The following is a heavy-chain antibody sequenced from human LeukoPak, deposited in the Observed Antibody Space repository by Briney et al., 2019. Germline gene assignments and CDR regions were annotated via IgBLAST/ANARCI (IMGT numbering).Heavy chain of an antibody. CDR3: AKDSSSGLFYFDY. V-gene: IGHV3-30*18. J-gene: IGHJ4*02. CDR1: GFTFSSYG. CDR2: ISYDGSNK. Sequence: GGSLRLSCAASGFTFSSYGMHWVRQAPGRGLGWVAVISYDGSNKYYADSVKGRFTISRDNSKNTLYLQMNSLRAGDTAVYYCAKDSSSGLFYFDYWGQGTLVTVSS. D-gene: IGHD3-22*01.